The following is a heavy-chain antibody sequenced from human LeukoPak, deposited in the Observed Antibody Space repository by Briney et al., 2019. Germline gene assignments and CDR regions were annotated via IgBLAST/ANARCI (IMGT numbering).Heavy chain of an antibody. CDR2: INPYSGDT. D-gene: IGHD6-13*01. CDR3: ARDQGSLARSWYTGY. CDR1: GYTFTGYH. V-gene: IGHV1-2*06. Sequence: ASVKVSCKASGYTFTGYHIHWVRQARGQGLEWMGRINPYSGDTNFAQKFQGRVTMTRATSITTAYDDLSSLTPDDTAVYFCARDQGSLARSWYTGYWGQGTQVTVSS. J-gene: IGHJ4*02.